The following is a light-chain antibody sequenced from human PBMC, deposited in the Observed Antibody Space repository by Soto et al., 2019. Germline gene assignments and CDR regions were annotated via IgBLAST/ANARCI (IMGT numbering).Light chain of an antibody. CDR3: QQHANWPLT. Sequence: EIVMTQSPATLSVSPGERATLSCRASQSVSNNLAWYQQQPGQAPRLLIYGASTRATGFPARFSGSGSGTEFTLTISSLQSEDFAVYYCQQHANWPLTFGGGTKVEIK. J-gene: IGKJ4*01. V-gene: IGKV3-15*01. CDR1: QSVSNN. CDR2: GAS.